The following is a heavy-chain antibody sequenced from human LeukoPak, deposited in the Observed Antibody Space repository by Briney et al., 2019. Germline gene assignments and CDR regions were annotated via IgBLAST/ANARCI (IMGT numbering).Heavy chain of an antibody. J-gene: IGHJ4*02. CDR1: GYTFTGYY. CDR3: ARRCDTSSYYTYYFDY. Sequence: ASVKVSCKASGYTFTGYYMHWVRQAPGQGLEWMGWINPNSGGTNYAQKFQGRVSMTRDTSISTAYMELSRLRSDDTAVYFCARRCDTSSYYTYYFDYWGQGTLVTVSS. CDR2: INPNSGGT. V-gene: IGHV1-2*02. D-gene: IGHD3-22*01.